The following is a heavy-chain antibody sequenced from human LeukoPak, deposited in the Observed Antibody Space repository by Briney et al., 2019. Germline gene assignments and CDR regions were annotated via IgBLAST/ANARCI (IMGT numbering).Heavy chain of an antibody. V-gene: IGHV3-64*01. CDR3: ARDRPIDY. CDR1: GFTFSSYA. J-gene: IGHJ4*02. CDR2: ISSNGGST. Sequence: GGSLRLSCAASGFTFSSYAMHWVRQAPGKGLEYVSAISSNGGSTYHANSVKGRFTISRDNSKNTLYLQMGSLRAEDMAVYYCARDRPIDYWGQGTLVTVSS.